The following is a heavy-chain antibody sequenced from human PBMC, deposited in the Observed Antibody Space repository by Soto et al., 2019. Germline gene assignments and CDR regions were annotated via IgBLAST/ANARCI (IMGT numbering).Heavy chain of an antibody. CDR1: GGTFSSYA. Sequence: ASVKVSCKASGGTFSSYAISSVRQAPGQGLEWMGGIIPIFGTANYAQKFQGRVTITADESTSTAYMELSSLRSEDTAVYYCARVVLGYSSPYYYYYGMDVWGQGTTVTVSS. CDR3: ARVVLGYSSPYYYYYGMDV. D-gene: IGHD1-1*01. J-gene: IGHJ6*02. V-gene: IGHV1-69*13. CDR2: IIPIFGTA.